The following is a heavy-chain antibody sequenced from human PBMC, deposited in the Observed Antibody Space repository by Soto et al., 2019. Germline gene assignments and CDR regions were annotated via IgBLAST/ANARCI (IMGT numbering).Heavy chain of an antibody. CDR1: GFTFSSYS. CDR3: AMLIVVVSSDDY. CDR2: ISSSSSYI. V-gene: IGHV3-21*01. D-gene: IGHD3-22*01. J-gene: IGHJ4*02. Sequence: GGSLRLSCAASGFTFSSYSMNWVRQAPGKGLEWVSSISSSSSYIYYADSVKGRFTISRDNAKNSLYLQMNSLRAEDTAVYYCAMLIVVVSSDDYWGQGTLVTVSS.